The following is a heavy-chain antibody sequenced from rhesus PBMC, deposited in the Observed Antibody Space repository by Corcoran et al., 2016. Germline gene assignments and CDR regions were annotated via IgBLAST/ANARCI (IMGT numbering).Heavy chain of an antibody. CDR2: VDPEDGEA. V-gene: IGHV1-111*02. CDR1: GYTFTDYY. CDR3: ATSLTGDRYFDY. Sequence: EVQLVQSGAEVKKPGASVKISCKASGYTFTDYYLHWVRQAPEKGLDGVGRVDPEDGEAIHAQKLQDRVTITADTSTDTAYMALSSLRSEDTAVYYCATSLTGDRYFDYWGQGVLVTVSS. J-gene: IGHJ4*01. D-gene: IGHD7-45*01.